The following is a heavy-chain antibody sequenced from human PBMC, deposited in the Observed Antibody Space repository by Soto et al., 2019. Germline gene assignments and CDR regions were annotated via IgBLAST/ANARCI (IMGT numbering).Heavy chain of an antibody. J-gene: IGHJ5*02. V-gene: IGHV3-23*01. CDR3: ANCPRVAALSRTESWFGP. Sequence: PGGSLRLSCSASGFTFSSYAMTWVRQAPGKGLEWVSAIGGSGDSTYYADSVKGRFTISRDNSKNTLHLQMNSLRAEDTAVYYCANCPRVAALSRTESWFGPWVGVILGTVCS. CDR2: IGGSGDST. CDR1: GFTFSSYA. D-gene: IGHD6-13*01.